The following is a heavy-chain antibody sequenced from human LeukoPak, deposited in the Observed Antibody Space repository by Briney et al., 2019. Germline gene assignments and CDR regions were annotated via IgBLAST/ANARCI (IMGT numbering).Heavy chain of an antibody. J-gene: IGHJ4*02. D-gene: IGHD6-6*01. V-gene: IGHV3-13*01. Sequence: GSLRLSCAASGFTFSSYDMHWVRQATGKGLEWVSAIGTAGDTYHPGSVKGRFTISRENAENSLYLQMNSLRDEDTAVYYCARGPFSSSADPYFDYWGQGTLVTVSS. CDR2: IGTAGDT. CDR1: GFTFSSYD. CDR3: ARGPFSSSADPYFDY.